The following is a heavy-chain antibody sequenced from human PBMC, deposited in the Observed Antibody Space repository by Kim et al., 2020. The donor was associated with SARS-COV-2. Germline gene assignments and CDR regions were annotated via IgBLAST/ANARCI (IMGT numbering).Heavy chain of an antibody. J-gene: IGHJ4*02. D-gene: IGHD6-19*01. CDR3: ARDSTQHEVAGNFDY. V-gene: IGHV3-21*01. Sequence: DSVKGRFTICSDNAKNSLYLQMNSLRAEDTAVYYCARDSTQHEVAGNFDYWGQGTLVTVSS.